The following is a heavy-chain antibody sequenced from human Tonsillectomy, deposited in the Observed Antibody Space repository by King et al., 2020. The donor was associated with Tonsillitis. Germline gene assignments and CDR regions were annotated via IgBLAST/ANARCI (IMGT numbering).Heavy chain of an antibody. CDR2: ISYSGST. CDR3: AREGGSYSSGLNWFDP. V-gene: IGHV4-59*01. Sequence: VQLQESGPGRVKPSETLSLTCTVSGGSISRYYWSWIRQPPGKGLGWIGYISYSGSTNYNPSPKSRVTVSLDTSKNQFSLKLSAVTAADTAVYYCAREGGSYSSGLNWFDPWGQGTLVTVSS. J-gene: IGHJ5*02. CDR1: GGSISRYY. D-gene: IGHD5-18*01.